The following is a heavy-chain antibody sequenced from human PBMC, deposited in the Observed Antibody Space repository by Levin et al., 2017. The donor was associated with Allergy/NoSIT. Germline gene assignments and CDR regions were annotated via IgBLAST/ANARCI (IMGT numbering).Heavy chain of an antibody. CDR3: VREIAEEGT. D-gene: IGHD1-1*01. J-gene: IGHJ4*02. Sequence: LSLTCAASGFTFSNYAMHWVRQAPGKGLGWVGVISDDGSSEFYIDSVKGRFTISRDNSKNRLYLQMDSLRAEDTALYYCVREIAEEGTWGQGTLVIVSS. CDR1: GFTFSNYA. V-gene: IGHV3-30-3*01. CDR2: ISDDGSSE.